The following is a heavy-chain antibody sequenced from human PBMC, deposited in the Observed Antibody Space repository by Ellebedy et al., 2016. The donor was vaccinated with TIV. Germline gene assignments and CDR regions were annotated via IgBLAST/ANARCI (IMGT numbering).Heavy chain of an antibody. CDR1: GFTFSSYA. Sequence: GGSLRLSCAASGFTFSSYAMSWVRQAPGKGLEFVSAISSNGGSTYYADSLKGRFTTSRDNSKNTLYLQMSSLRAEDTAVYYCVRLGYCSSTRCYFDYWGQGTLVTVSS. CDR3: VRLGYCSSTRCYFDY. CDR2: ISSNGGST. J-gene: IGHJ4*02. D-gene: IGHD2-2*01. V-gene: IGHV3-64D*09.